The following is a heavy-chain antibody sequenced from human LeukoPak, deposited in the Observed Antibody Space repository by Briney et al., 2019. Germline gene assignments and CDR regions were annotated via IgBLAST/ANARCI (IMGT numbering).Heavy chain of an antibody. V-gene: IGHV4-59*08. CDR3: ARHGYSYGFDY. CDR2: IYYSGST. Sequence: PSETLSLTCTVSGGSITSYYWSWIRQPPGKGLEWLGYIYYSGSTNYNPSLKSRVTISVETSKNQFSLKLSSVTAADSAVYYCARHGYSYGFDYWGQGTLVTVSS. CDR1: GGSITSYY. D-gene: IGHD5-18*01. J-gene: IGHJ4*02.